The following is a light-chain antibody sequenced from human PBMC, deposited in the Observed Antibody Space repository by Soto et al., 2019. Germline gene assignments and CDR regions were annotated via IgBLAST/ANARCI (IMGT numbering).Light chain of an antibody. V-gene: IGLV1-47*01. Sequence: QSVLTQSASASGTPGQRVTISCSGGTSKIGTNAVYWFQLLPGTAPKLLIYYSNHRPSGISARFSGSKSGTSASLAISGLRPEDEADYYCAAWDDRLRGYVFATGTKVTVL. CDR3: AAWDDRLRGYV. CDR2: YSN. CDR1: TSKIGTNA. J-gene: IGLJ1*01.